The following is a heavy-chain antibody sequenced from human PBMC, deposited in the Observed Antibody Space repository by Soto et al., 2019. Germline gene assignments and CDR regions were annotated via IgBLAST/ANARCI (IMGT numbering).Heavy chain of an antibody. D-gene: IGHD5-18*01. CDR3: ASVDTARIYFDY. Sequence: QVQLQESGPGLVKPSQTLSLTCTVSGGSISSGDYYWSWIRQPPGKGLEWIGYIYYSGSTYYNPSLKSRVTISLSTSKNQFSLKLSSVTAADTAVYYCASVDTARIYFDYWGQGTLVTVSS. CDR2: IYYSGST. CDR1: GGSISSGDYY. V-gene: IGHV4-30-4*01. J-gene: IGHJ4*02.